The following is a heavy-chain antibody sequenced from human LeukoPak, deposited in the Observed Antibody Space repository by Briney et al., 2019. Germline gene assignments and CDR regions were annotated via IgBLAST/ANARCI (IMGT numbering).Heavy chain of an antibody. D-gene: IGHD3-22*01. CDR2: IYHSGST. CDR1: GGSISSGGYS. CDR3: ARGGSSGYLFDY. Sequence: SQTLSLTCAVSGGSISSGGYSWSWIRQPPGKGLEWIGYIYHSGSTYYNPSLKSRVTISVDTSKNQFSLKLSSVTAADTAVYYCARGGSSGYLFDYWGQGTLVTVSS. V-gene: IGHV4-30-2*01. J-gene: IGHJ4*02.